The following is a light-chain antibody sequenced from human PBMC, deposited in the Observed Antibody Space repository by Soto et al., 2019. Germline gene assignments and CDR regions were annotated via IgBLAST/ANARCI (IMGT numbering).Light chain of an antibody. V-gene: IGKV3-15*01. J-gene: IGKJ4*01. CDR3: QQYYKWPLT. CDR1: QLLSSN. Sequence: DIVMMQSPATLSVSPGERATLSCRASQLLSSNLAWYQHKPGQAPRLLIYGASTRATGIPARFSGSESGTEFTLTINSLQSEDIAVYYCQQYYKWPLTFGGGTKVEIK. CDR2: GAS.